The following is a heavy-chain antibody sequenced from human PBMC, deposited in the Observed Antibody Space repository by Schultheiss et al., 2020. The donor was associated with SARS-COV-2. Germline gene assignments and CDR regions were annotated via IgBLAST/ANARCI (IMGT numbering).Heavy chain of an antibody. V-gene: IGHV3-74*01. CDR2: INSDGSST. CDR3: ARGLFWSGYLMDV. D-gene: IGHD3-3*01. J-gene: IGHJ6*02. Sequence: GGSLRLSCAASGFTFCSYWMHWVRQAPGKGLVWVSRINSDGSSTSYADSVKGRFTISRDNAKNTLYLQMNSLRAEDTAVYYCARGLFWSGYLMDVWGQGTTVTVSS. CDR1: GFTFCSYW.